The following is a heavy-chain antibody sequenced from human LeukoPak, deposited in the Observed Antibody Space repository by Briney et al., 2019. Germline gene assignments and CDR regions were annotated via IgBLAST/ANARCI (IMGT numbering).Heavy chain of an antibody. CDR3: AKSMVLELPFYFNY. CDR2: ISGSGGST. CDR1: GFTFSSYV. V-gene: IGHV3-23*01. Sequence: QAGGSLRLSCAASGFTFSSYVMSWVRQAPGKGLEWVSAISGSGGSTYYADSVKGRFTISRDNSKNTLYLQMNSLRAEGTAVYYCAKSMVLELPFYFNYWGQGTLVTVSS. D-gene: IGHD1-7*01. J-gene: IGHJ4*02.